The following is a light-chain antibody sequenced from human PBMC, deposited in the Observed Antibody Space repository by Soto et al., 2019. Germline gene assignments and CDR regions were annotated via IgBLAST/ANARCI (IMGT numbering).Light chain of an antibody. CDR3: QQSYSTPQT. CDR2: AAS. V-gene: IGKV1-39*01. J-gene: IGKJ1*01. CDR1: QSISSY. Sequence: DIQVTQSPSSLSASVVDRVTITFRASQSISSYLNWYQQKPGKAPKLLIYAASSLQSGVPSRFSGSGSGTDFTLTISSLQPEDFATYYCQQSYSTPQTFGQGTKVDIK.